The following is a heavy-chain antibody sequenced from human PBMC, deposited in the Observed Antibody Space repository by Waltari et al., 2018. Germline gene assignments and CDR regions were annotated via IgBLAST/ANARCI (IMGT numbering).Heavy chain of an antibody. CDR2: SSGSGGYK. CDR3: AKERILAYDGKPEPDFDY. Sequence: EVQLLESGGGLVQPGVSLRLTCTASGIPFSSYAMSWVRQGPGKGREWVSASSGSGGYKYYADSVKGRFPIARDNSKSTLYLQVNSLRAEDTAVYYCAKERILAYDGKPEPDFDYWGQGTLVTVSS. J-gene: IGHJ4*02. V-gene: IGHV3-23*01. D-gene: IGHD3-10*01. CDR1: GIPFSSYA.